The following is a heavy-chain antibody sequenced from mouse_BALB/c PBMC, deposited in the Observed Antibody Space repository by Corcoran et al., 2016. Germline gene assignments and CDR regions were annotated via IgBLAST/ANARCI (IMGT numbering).Heavy chain of an antibody. J-gene: IGHJ1*01. CDR1: GYTFTDYY. V-gene: IGHV1-26*01. CDR2: INPNNGDT. Sequence: EVQLQQSGPELVKPGASVKMSCKASGYTFTDYYMTWVKQSHGKSLEWIGDINPNNGDTGYNQKFKGKATLTVDKSSSTAYMQLNSLTSEDSAVYYCARDCDWYFDVWGAGTTVTVSS. CDR3: ARDCDWYFDV.